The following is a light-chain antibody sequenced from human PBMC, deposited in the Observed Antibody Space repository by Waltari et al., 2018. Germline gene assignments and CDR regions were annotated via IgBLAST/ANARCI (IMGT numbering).Light chain of an antibody. CDR2: DAF. CDR3: QQRSDWPPLT. CDR1: QNIQTF. V-gene: IGKV3-11*01. J-gene: IGKJ3*01. Sequence: EIVLTQSPVTLSLSPGERATLSCRASQNIQTFLAWYQHRPGQPPRLLIYDAFYRATGIPARFSGSGSWTEFTLSISSLVPEDFAVYFCQQRSDWPPLTFGPGTRVDI.